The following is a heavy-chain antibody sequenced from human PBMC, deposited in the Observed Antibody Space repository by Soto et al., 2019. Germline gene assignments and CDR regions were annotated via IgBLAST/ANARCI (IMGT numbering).Heavy chain of an antibody. CDR2: IGGSTGTI. V-gene: IGHV3-48*01. Sequence: EVQLVESGGGLVQPGGSLRLSCAASGFTFSNYPMNWVRQAPGKGLEWLSYIGGSTGTIFYADSVKGRFTISRDNAKNSLYLQMSSLRAEDTAVYYCAREGLSSSWLNWFDPWGQGTLVTVSS. CDR3: AREGLSSSWLNWFDP. D-gene: IGHD6-13*01. CDR1: GFTFSNYP. J-gene: IGHJ5*02.